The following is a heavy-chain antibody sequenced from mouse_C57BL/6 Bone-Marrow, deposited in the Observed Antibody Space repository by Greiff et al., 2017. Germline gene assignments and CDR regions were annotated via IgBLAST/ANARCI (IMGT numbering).Heavy chain of an antibody. J-gene: IGHJ1*03. CDR1: GYSFTDYN. CDR3: ARYYGSSYGYFDV. CDR2: INPNYGTT. Sequence: VHVKQSGPELVKPGASVKISCKASGYSFTDYNMNWVKQSTGKSLEWIGVINPNYGTTSYNQKFKGKATLTVDQSSSTAYMQLNSLTSEDSAVYYCARYYGSSYGYFDVWGTGTTVTVSS. V-gene: IGHV1-39*01. D-gene: IGHD1-1*01.